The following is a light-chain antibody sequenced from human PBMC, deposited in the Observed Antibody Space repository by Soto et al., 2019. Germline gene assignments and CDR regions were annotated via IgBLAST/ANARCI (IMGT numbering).Light chain of an antibody. V-gene: IGLV1-40*01. CDR2: GNI. CDR3: QSYDSSLSGSI. J-gene: IGLJ2*01. CDR1: SSNIGAGYD. Sequence: QSVLTQPPSVSGAPGQRVTISCTGSSSNIGAGYDVHWYQQLPGTAPKLLIYGNINRPSGVPDRFSGSKSGTSASLAITGLQAEDEADYYCQSYDSSLSGSIFGGGTSSPS.